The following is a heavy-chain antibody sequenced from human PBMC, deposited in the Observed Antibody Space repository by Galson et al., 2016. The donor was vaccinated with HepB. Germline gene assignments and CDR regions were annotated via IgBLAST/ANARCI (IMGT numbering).Heavy chain of an antibody. J-gene: IGHJ6*02. Sequence: SLRLSCATSGFSFSDHATNWFRQAPGKGLEWVSYISGVSSIHYADSVKGRFTVSRDNAQESLYLQMNSLRAEDTAVYYCAGVSAPRPANALDVWGQGTTVTVSS. CDR2: ISGVSSI. D-gene: IGHD1-1*01. CDR1: GFSFSDHA. V-gene: IGHV3-69-1*01. CDR3: AGVSAPRPANALDV.